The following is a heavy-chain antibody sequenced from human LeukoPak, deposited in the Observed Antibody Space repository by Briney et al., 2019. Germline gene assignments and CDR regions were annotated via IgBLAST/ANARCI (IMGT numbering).Heavy chain of an antibody. CDR1: GGSISSSNW. Sequence: MPSETLSLTCAVSGGSISSSNWWSWVRQPPGKGLEWIGEIYHSGSTNYNPSLKSRVTISVDKSKNQFSLKLSSVTAADTAVYYCATSPRIAAAGYGMDVWGQGTTATVSS. J-gene: IGHJ6*02. CDR2: IYHSGST. V-gene: IGHV4-4*02. CDR3: ATSPRIAAAGYGMDV. D-gene: IGHD6-13*01.